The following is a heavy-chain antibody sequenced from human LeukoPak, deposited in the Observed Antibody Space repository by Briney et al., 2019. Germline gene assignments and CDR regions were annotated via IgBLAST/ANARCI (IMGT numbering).Heavy chain of an antibody. D-gene: IGHD3-22*01. CDR1: GGSISSYY. J-gene: IGHJ3*02. Sequence: SETLSLTCTVSGGSISSYYWSWIRQPAGKGLEWIGRIYTSGSTNYNPSLKSRVTMSVNTSKNQFSLKLSSVTAADTAVYYCARGRPPCYYDSSGKISDAFDIWGQGTMVTVSS. CDR2: IYTSGST. V-gene: IGHV4-4*07. CDR3: ARGRPPCYYDSSGKISDAFDI.